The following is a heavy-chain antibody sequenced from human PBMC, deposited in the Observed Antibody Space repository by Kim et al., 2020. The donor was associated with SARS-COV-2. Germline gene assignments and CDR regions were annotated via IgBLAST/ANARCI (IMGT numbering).Heavy chain of an antibody. V-gene: IGHV1-69*13. CDR3: ARGYLNWSGPGYYYYYYGMDV. J-gene: IGHJ6*02. CDR1: GGTFSSYA. CDR2: IIPIFGTA. Sequence: SVKVSCKASGGTFSSYAISWVRQAPGQGLEWMGGIIPIFGTANYAQKFQGRVTITADESTSTAYMELSSLRSEDTAVYYCARGYLNWSGPGYYYYYYGMDVWGQGTTVTVSS. D-gene: IGHD3-3*01.